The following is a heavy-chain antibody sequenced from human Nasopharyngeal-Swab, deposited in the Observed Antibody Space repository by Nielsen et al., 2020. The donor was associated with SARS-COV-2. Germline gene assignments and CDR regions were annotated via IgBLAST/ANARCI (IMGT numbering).Heavy chain of an antibody. Sequence: GGSLRLSCTASGFTFGDYAMSWFRQAPGKGLEWVGFIRSKAYGGTTEYAASVKGRFTISRDDSKSIAYLQMNSLKTEDTAVYYCTRDLCGSGKEVWFDPWGQGTLVTVSS. D-gene: IGHD3-10*01. CDR2: IRSKAYGGTT. CDR1: GFTFGDYA. J-gene: IGHJ5*02. CDR3: TRDLCGSGKEVWFDP. V-gene: IGHV3-49*03.